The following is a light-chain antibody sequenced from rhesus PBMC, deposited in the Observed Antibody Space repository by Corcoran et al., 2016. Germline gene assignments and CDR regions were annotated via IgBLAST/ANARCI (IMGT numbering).Light chain of an antibody. CDR2: KAS. J-gene: IGKJ2*01. V-gene: IGKV1-74*01. Sequence: DIQMTQSPSSLSASVGDRVTITCRASENVNNYLHWYQQKPGKAPKLLIYKASTLQSGVPSRFSGSGSGTDFTRTISSLQPEDFATYYCQHSYGTPYSFGQGTKVEIK. CDR3: QHSYGTPYS. CDR1: ENVNNY.